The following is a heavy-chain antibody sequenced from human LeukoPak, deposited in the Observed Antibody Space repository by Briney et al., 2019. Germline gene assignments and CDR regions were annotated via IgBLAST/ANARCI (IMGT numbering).Heavy chain of an antibody. CDR1: GFTFSDYA. CDR2: ISFSGRST. Sequence: GGSLRLSCAVSGFTFSDYAMSWVRQAPGKGLEWVLGISFSGRSTNYADSVKGRFIISRDNSNNTLYLQMNSLRAEDTAVYYCAKDREKAVGATIFDHWGQGTLVTVSS. V-gene: IGHV3-23*01. J-gene: IGHJ4*02. CDR3: AKDREKAVGATIFDH. D-gene: IGHD1-26*01.